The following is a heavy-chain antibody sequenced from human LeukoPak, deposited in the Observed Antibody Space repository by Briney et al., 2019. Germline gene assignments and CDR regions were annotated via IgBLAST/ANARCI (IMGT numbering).Heavy chain of an antibody. J-gene: IGHJ5*02. D-gene: IGHD2-2*01. CDR1: GFTFSSYA. Sequence: GGSLRLSCAASGFTFSSYAMSWVRQAPGKGLEWVSAISGSGGSTYYADSVKGRFTISRDNSKNTLYLQMNSLRAEYTAVYYCAKGTQYQLLYSWFDPWGQGTLVTVSS. CDR2: ISGSGGST. V-gene: IGHV3-23*01. CDR3: AKGTQYQLLYSWFDP.